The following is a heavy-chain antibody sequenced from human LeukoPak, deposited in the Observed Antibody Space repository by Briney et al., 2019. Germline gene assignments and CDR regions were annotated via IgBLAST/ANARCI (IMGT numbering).Heavy chain of an antibody. D-gene: IGHD3-10*01. V-gene: IGHV4-61*02. CDR3: AREAPKGYYGSGSQGFDP. Sequence: SETLSLTCTVSGDSISSGTYYWSWIRQPAGQGLEWIGRIYTTGSTDYNPSLKSRVTISVDTSKNQFSLKLSSVTAADTAVYYCAREAPKGYYGSGSQGFDPWGQGTLVTVSS. CDR1: GDSISSGTYY. CDR2: IYTTGST. J-gene: IGHJ5*02.